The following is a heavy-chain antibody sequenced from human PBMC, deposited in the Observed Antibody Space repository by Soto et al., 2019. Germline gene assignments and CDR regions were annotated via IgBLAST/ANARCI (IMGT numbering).Heavy chain of an antibody. D-gene: IGHD2-8*02. V-gene: IGHV1-69*13. Sequence: ASVKVSCKASGGTFSSYAISWVRQAPGQGLEWMGGIIPIFGTANYTQKFQGRVTITADESTSTAYMELSSLRSEDTAVYYCARDLVADQNWFDPWGQGTLVTVSS. CDR1: GGTFSSYA. J-gene: IGHJ5*02. CDR3: ARDLVADQNWFDP. CDR2: IIPIFGTA.